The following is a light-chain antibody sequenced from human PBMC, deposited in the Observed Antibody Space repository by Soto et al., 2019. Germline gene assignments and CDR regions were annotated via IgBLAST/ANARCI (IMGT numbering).Light chain of an antibody. CDR1: QSVSSNY. V-gene: IGKV3-11*01. CDR2: DAS. CDR3: QQRSNWPPSIT. Sequence: EIVLTQSPGTLSLSPGERATLSCRAGQSVSSNYLAWYQQKPGQAPRLLIYDASNRATGIPARFSGSGSGTDFTLTISSLEPEDFAVYYCQQRSNWPPSITFGQGTRLEIK. J-gene: IGKJ5*01.